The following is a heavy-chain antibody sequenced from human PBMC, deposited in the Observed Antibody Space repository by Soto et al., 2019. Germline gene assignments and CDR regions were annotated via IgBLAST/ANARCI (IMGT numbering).Heavy chain of an antibody. CDR2: LYWNDDQ. CDR1: GFSLSTSGVG. V-gene: IGHV2-5*01. D-gene: IGHD1-1*01. Sequence: QITLKESGPTLVKPTQTLTLTCTFSGFSLSTSGVGVGWIRQPPGKALEWLALLYWNDDQRYSPSLKSRLTITTDTSNNQVVLTVTNMDPVDTATYYCAHLTTGTTDFDYWGQGTLVTVSS. J-gene: IGHJ4*02. CDR3: AHLTTGTTDFDY.